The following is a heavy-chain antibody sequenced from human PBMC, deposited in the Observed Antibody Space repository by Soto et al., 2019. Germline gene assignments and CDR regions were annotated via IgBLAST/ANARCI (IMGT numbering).Heavy chain of an antibody. Sequence: QVQLQQWGAGLLKPSETLSLTCAVYGGSFSGYYWSWIRQPPGKGLEWIGEINHSGSTNYNPSLKNRVTISVDTSKNQFYLKLSSVTAADTGVYYCARAGRAGDFDYWGQGTLVTVSS. D-gene: IGHD6-19*01. CDR1: GGSFSGYY. V-gene: IGHV4-34*01. J-gene: IGHJ4*02. CDR2: INHSGST. CDR3: ARAGRAGDFDY.